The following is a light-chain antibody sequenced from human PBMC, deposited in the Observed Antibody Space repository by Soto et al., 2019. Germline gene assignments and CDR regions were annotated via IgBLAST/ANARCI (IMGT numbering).Light chain of an antibody. V-gene: IGKV3D-20*02. J-gene: IGKJ5*01. Sequence: EIVLTQSPGTLSLSPGERATLSCRASQTVSTNYLAWYQQKPGQAPRLLIYGASKRATGIPDRFSGSGSGTDFTLTISRLEPEDFALYYCQQRSNWPITFGQGTRLEIK. CDR3: QQRSNWPIT. CDR1: QTVSTNY. CDR2: GAS.